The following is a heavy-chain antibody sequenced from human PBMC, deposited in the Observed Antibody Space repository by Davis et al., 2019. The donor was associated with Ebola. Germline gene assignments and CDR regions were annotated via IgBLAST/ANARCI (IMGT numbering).Heavy chain of an antibody. CDR3: ARDRYSSGYRGYYYGMDV. D-gene: IGHD6-19*01. J-gene: IGHJ6*04. Sequence: MPSETLSLTCTVSGGSISSYYWSWIRQPPGKGLEWIGYIYYSGSTNYNPSLKSRVTISVDTSKNQFSLKLSSVTAADTAVYYCARDRYSSGYRGYYYGMDVWGKGTTVTVSS. V-gene: IGHV4-59*01. CDR1: GGSISSYY. CDR2: IYYSGST.